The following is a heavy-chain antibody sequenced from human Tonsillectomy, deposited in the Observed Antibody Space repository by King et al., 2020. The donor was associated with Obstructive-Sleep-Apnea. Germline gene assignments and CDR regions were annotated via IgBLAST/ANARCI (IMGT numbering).Heavy chain of an antibody. J-gene: IGHJ4*02. V-gene: IGHV4-30-4*01. D-gene: IGHD3-10*01. Sequence: VQLQESGPGLVKPSQTLSLTCTVSGVSINSCDYYWTWLRQPPGKGLEWSGFIYHIGRTYFNPSLRSRVTVSIDTSRNQFSLNLNFVTAADTAVYFCARWRGGSGNIDYWGQGILVTVSS. CDR2: IYHIGRT. CDR3: ARWRGGSGNIDY. CDR1: GVSINSCDYY.